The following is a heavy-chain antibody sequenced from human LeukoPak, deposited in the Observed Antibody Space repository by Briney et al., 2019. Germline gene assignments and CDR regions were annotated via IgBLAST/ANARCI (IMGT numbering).Heavy chain of an antibody. J-gene: IGHJ4*02. CDR3: ARSRGTTLVTRFDY. Sequence: KASETLSLTCTVSGGSISNYYWSWIRQPAGKGLEWIGRINTSGSTDYNPSLKSRVTMSVDTAKNQFSLNLSSLTAADAAVYYCARSRGTTLVTRFDYWGQGTLVTVSS. CDR1: GGSISNYY. V-gene: IGHV4-4*07. D-gene: IGHD5-18*01. CDR2: INTSGST.